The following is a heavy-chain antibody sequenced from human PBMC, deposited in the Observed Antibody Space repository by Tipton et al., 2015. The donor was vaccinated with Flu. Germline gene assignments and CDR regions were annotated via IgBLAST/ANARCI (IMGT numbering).Heavy chain of an antibody. CDR3: AREGRTSLANWFDP. CDR1: GGSISSYY. Sequence: TLSLTCTVSGGSISSYYWSWIRQPPGKGLEWIGYIYYSGSTNYNPSLKSRVTISVDTSKNQFSLKLSSVTAADTAVYYCAREGRTSLANWFDPWGQGTLVTVSS. D-gene: IGHD2-2*01. J-gene: IGHJ5*02. V-gene: IGHV4-59*01. CDR2: IYYSGST.